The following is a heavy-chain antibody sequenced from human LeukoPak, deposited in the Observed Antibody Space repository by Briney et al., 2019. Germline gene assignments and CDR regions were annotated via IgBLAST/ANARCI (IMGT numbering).Heavy chain of an antibody. D-gene: IGHD3-22*01. CDR1: GFTFSDYY. V-gene: IGHV3-11*01. CDR3: AREVYDSSGYFDY. Sequence: GGSLRLSCAASGFTFSDYYMSWIRQAPGKGLEWVLYISSSGSTIYYADSVKGRFTISRDNAKNSLYLQMNSLRAEDTAVYYCAREVYDSSGYFDYWGQGTLVTVSS. CDR2: ISSSGSTI. J-gene: IGHJ4*02.